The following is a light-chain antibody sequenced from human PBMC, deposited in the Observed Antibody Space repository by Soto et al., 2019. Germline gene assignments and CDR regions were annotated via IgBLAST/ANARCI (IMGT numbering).Light chain of an antibody. Sequence: EIVLTQAPGTLSLSQWERATLSCRASQSVSSSYLAWYQEKPGQAPRLLIYGASSRATGIPDRFSGSGSGTDFTLTISRLEPEDFAVYYCQQYGSSPLTFGGGTKVDIK. V-gene: IGKV3-20*01. J-gene: IGKJ4*01. CDR1: QSVSSSY. CDR3: QQYGSSPLT. CDR2: GAS.